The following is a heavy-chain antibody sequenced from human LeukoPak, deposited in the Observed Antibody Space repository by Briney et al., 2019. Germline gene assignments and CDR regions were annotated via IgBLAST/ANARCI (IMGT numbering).Heavy chain of an antibody. CDR3: AREYGSGSYTGIDY. D-gene: IGHD3-10*01. CDR1: GDAISSYI. V-gene: IGHV4-4*07. CDR2: MQTTGSI. Sequence: SETLSLTCNVSGDAISSYIWSWIRQPAGKGLEWIGRMQTTGSISYNPSLKSRVTMAVDMSKNQFSLRLSSVTAADTAVYYCAREYGSGSYTGIDYWGQGTLVTVSS. J-gene: IGHJ4*02.